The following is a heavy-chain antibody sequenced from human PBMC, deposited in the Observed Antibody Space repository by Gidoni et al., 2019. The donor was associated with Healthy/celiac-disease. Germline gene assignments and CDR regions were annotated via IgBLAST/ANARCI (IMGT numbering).Heavy chain of an antibody. D-gene: IGHD5-18*01. CDR3: ANVAGNGYSYGPPDY. J-gene: IGHJ4*02. Sequence: EVPLFESGGGLLQPGGSLRLSCAASGLPFSRYAMSWVRQAPGKGLEWVSAISGSGGSTYYADSVKGRFTISRDNSKNTLYLQMNSLRAEDTAVYYCANVAGNGYSYGPPDYWGQGTLVTVSS. V-gene: IGHV3-23*01. CDR2: ISGSGGST. CDR1: GLPFSRYA.